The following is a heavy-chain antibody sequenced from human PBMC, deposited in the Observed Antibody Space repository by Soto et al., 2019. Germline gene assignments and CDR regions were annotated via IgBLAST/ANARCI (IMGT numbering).Heavy chain of an antibody. CDR3: ARHAFDYDILTGSTRSDFDY. Sequence: PGESLKISCKGSGYSFTSYWIGWVRQMPGKGLEWMGIIYPGDSDTRYSPSFQGQVTISADKSISTAYLQWSSLKASDTAMYYCARHAFDYDILTGSTRSDFDYWGQGTLVTVSS. V-gene: IGHV5-51*01. D-gene: IGHD3-9*01. CDR1: GYSFTSYW. J-gene: IGHJ4*02. CDR2: IYPGDSDT.